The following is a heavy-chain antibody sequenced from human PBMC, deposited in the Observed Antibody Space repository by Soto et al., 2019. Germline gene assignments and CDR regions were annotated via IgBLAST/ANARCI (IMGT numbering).Heavy chain of an antibody. J-gene: IGHJ4*02. D-gene: IGHD6-19*01. CDR3: ARDSKVAGHVFDY. CDR1: GGSISSGGYY. V-gene: IGHV4-31*03. CDR2: IYYGGST. Sequence: SETLSLTCTVSGGSISSGGYYWSWIRQHPGKGLEWIGYIYYGGSTYYNPSLKSRVTISVDTSKNQFSLKLSSVTAADTAVYYCARDSKVAGHVFDYWGQGTLVTVSS.